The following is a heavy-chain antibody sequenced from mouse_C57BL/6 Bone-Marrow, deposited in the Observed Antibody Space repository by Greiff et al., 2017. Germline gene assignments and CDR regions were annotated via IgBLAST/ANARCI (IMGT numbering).Heavy chain of an antibody. D-gene: IGHD1-1*01. Sequence: VQLQQPGAELVMPGASVKLSCKASGYTFTSYWMHWVKQRPGQGLEWIGEIDPSDSYTNYNQKFKGKSTLTVDNSSSTAYMQLSSLTSEDSAVYYCARGGYGSSSCWCFDVWGKGTTVTVSS. CDR1: GYTFTSYW. CDR3: ARGGYGSSSCWCFDV. J-gene: IGHJ1*03. V-gene: IGHV1-69*01. CDR2: IDPSDSYT.